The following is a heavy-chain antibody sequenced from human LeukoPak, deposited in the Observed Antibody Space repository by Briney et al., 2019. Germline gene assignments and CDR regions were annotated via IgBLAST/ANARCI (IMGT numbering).Heavy chain of an antibody. J-gene: IGHJ6*03. CDR1: GFTVSSNY. V-gene: IGHV3-74*01. CDR3: ARDRPGRYRYFDV. D-gene: IGHD1-26*01. CDR2: INMGGNST. Sequence: PGGSLRLSCAASGFTVSSNYMSWVRQAPGKGLVWVTRINMGGNSTGYADSVEGRFTISRDNAKNMLYLQMNSLRAEDTAVYYCARDRPGRYRYFDVWGKGSPVTVSS.